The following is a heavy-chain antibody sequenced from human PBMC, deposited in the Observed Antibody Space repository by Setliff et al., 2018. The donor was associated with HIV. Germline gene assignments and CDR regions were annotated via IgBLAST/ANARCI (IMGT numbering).Heavy chain of an antibody. CDR3: ARDLSPYGSGDPYYYYGMDV. D-gene: IGHD3-10*01. Sequence: LSLTCTVSGGSISSGGFYWTWIRQRPGKGLEWIGYIYYTGSTYYHPSLKSRVLISVDTSNNLFSLSLRSVTAADTAVYYCARDLSPYGSGDPYYYYGMDVWGQGTTVTVSS. CDR1: GGSISSGGFY. CDR2: IYYTGST. V-gene: IGHV4-31*03. J-gene: IGHJ6*02.